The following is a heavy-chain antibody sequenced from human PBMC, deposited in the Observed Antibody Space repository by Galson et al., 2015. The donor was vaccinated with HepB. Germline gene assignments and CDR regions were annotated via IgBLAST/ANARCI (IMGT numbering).Heavy chain of an antibody. V-gene: IGHV6-1*01. Sequence: CAISGDSVSSNSAAWNWIRQSPSRGLEWLGRTYHRSKWYNDYAVSVKSRITVNPDTSKNQFSLQLNSVTPEDTAVYYCASDYYDSSGYFFGYFQHWGQGTLVTVSS. D-gene: IGHD3-22*01. J-gene: IGHJ1*01. CDR1: GDSVSSNSAA. CDR2: TYHRSKWYN. CDR3: ASDYYDSSGYFFGYFQH.